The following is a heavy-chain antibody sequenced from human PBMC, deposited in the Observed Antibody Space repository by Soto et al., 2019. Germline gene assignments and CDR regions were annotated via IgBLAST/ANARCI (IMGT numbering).Heavy chain of an antibody. CDR2: LYYSGTM. Sequence: QLQLQESGPGLVKASETLSLTCTVSGDSMSSTSHYWGWIRQPPGKGLEWIGSLYYSGTMYHNPSLKSRVTMSVDASKNQLSLKLRSVTAADTAIYYCARILDSNGYPFNFDNWGQGTLVTVSS. D-gene: IGHD3-22*01. CDR1: GDSMSSTSHY. V-gene: IGHV4-39*01. J-gene: IGHJ4*02. CDR3: ARILDSNGYPFNFDN.